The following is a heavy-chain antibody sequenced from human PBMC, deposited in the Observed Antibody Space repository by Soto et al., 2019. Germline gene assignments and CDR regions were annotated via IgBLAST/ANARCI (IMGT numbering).Heavy chain of an antibody. J-gene: IGHJ4*02. CDR2: TYYRSKWYY. CDR3: VTLVGNRWLDY. CDR1: GDSVSTGSAT. Sequence: QVQLQQSGPRLVKSSQTLSLTCDISGDSVSTGSATWNWIRQSPSRGLEWLGRTYYRSKWYYDYAVSVRSRIINNPDTSKNQFSLQLKSVTPEDTAVYYCVTLVGNRWLDYCGQGTLVSVSS. D-gene: IGHD2-15*01. V-gene: IGHV6-1*01.